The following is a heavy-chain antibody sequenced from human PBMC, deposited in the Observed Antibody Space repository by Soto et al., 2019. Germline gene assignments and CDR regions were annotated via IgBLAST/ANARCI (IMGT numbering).Heavy chain of an antibody. V-gene: IGHV3-23*01. CDR2: ISGSGGST. CDR3: AKGGSTSSYAGIDS. D-gene: IGHD2-2*01. Sequence: EVQLLDSGGGSVQPGGSLTLSCAASGFTFSSYAMNWVRQAPGKGLEWVSVISGSGGSTYYVDSVKGRFTISRDDSKNTLYLQMNSLRAEDTAVYYCAKGGSTSSYAGIDSWGQGSLVTVSS. CDR1: GFTFSSYA. J-gene: IGHJ5*02.